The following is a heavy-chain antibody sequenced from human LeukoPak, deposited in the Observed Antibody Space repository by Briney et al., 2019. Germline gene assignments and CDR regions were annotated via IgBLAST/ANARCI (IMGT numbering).Heavy chain of an antibody. V-gene: IGHV3-23*01. CDR2: ISGSGSSK. J-gene: IGHJ4*02. Sequence: AGSLSLSCAASGFPFNNYGMSWIRQAPGKGLEWVSTISGSGSSKSYADSVKGRFTISRDNSKNTLYLQMNSLRAEDTAVYYCAKVRGIAVAGTIDYWGQGTLVTVSS. D-gene: IGHD6-19*01. CDR3: AKVRGIAVAGTIDY. CDR1: GFPFNNYG.